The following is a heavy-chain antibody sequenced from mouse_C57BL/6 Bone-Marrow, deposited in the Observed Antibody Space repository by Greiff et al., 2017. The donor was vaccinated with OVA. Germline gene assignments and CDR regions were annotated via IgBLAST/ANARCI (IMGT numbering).Heavy chain of an antibody. CDR1: GYSITSGYD. V-gene: IGHV3-1*01. J-gene: IGHJ3*01. CDR2: ISYSGST. D-gene: IGHD1-1*01. Sequence: EVKLLESGPGMVKPSQSLSLTCTVTGYSITSGYDWHWIRHFPGNKLEWMGYISYSGSTNYNPSLKSRISITHDTSKNHFFLKLNSVTTEDTATYYCASDYYGSSYRAWFAYWGQGTLVTVSA. CDR3: ASDYYGSSYRAWFAY.